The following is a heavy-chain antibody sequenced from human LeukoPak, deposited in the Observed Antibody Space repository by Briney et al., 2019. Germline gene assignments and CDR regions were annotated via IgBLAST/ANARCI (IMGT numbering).Heavy chain of an antibody. V-gene: IGHV4-39*07. CDR2: IYYSGST. CDR1: GGSLSSNSYY. Sequence: SETLSLTCTVSGGSLSSNSYYWGWLRQPPGRGLEWLGSIYYSGSTYYNPPLKSRVTISVDTSKNQFSLKLSSVTAADTAVYYCAKADPETNYGSGSYLYYYYYYMDVWGKGTTVTVSS. D-gene: IGHD3-10*01. J-gene: IGHJ6*03. CDR3: AKADPETNYGSGSYLYYYYYYMDV.